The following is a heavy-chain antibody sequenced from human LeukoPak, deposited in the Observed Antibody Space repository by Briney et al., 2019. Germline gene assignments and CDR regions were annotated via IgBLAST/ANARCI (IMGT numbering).Heavy chain of an antibody. CDR1: GGSISSYY. CDR3: AGRTRYYYYYGMDV. CDR2: IYYSGST. J-gene: IGHJ6*02. V-gene: IGHV4-59*01. D-gene: IGHD1-14*01. Sequence: SEALSLTCTVSGGSISSYYWSWIRQPPGKGLEWIGYIYYSGSTNYNPSLKSRVTISVDTSKNQFSLKLSSVTAADTAVYYCAGRTRYYYYYGMDVWGQGTTVTVSS.